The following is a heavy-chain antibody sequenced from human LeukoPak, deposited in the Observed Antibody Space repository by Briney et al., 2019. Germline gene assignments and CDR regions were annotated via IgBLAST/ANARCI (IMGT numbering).Heavy chain of an antibody. J-gene: IGHJ4*02. CDR2: ISSSSSTI. D-gene: IGHD2-15*01. CDR1: GFTFSSYW. CDR3: ARDKVVVPYY. V-gene: IGHV3-48*01. Sequence: GGSLRLSCAASGFTFSSYWMHWVRQAPGKGLEWVSYISSSSSTIYYADSVKGRFTISRDNAKNSLYLQMNSLRVEDTAVFYCARDKVVVPYYWGQGTLVTVSS.